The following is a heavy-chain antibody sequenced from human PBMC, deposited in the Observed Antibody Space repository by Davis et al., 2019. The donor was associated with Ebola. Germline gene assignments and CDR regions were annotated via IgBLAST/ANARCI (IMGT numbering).Heavy chain of an antibody. CDR1: GGSISSGDYY. D-gene: IGHD2-15*01. Sequence: PSETLSLTCTVSGGSISSGDYYWSWIRQPPGEGLEWIGYIYYSGSTSYNPSLKSRVTISVDTSKNQFSLKLSSVTAADTAVYYCARKYCSGGSCYVDYSWFDPWGQGTLVTVSS. CDR2: IYYSGST. J-gene: IGHJ5*02. CDR3: ARKYCSGGSCYVDYSWFDP. V-gene: IGHV4-30-4*01.